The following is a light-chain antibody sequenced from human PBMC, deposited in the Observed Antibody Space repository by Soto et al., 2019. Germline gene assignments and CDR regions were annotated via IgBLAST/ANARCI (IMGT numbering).Light chain of an antibody. CDR3: HHRSNWPPEDT. V-gene: IGKV3-11*01. J-gene: IGKJ2*01. CDR2: DAS. CDR1: QPINTY. Sequence: EVLLTQSPATLSFTPGESATLSCRASQPINTYLGWYQQKSGQSPRLLIYDASNRAADIPARFSASGFGTDFTLTISSLMPEDFGTYYCHHRSNWPPEDTFGQGTKLEI.